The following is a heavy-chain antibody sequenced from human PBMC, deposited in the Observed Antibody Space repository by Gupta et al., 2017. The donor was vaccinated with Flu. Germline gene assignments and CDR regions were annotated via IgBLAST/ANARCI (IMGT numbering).Heavy chain of an antibody. V-gene: IGHV4-59*01. D-gene: IGHD3-22*01. CDR2: IYYSGST. Sequence: ETLSLTCTVSGGCLISYYWSWIRQPPGKGLEWIGYIYYSGSTNYNPYLKSRGTIAVDTSKNQFSLKLSSVTAADTAVYYWARSVGDYDDSSSYYDGMDLGGQGTTVTVSS. CDR1: GGCLISYY. CDR3: ARSVGDYDDSSSYYDGMDL. J-gene: IGHJ6*02.